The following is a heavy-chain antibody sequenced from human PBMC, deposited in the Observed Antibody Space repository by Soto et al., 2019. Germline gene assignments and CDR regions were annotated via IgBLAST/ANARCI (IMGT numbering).Heavy chain of an antibody. D-gene: IGHD4-4*01. J-gene: IGHJ3*02. V-gene: IGHV1-46*01. Sequence: GASVKVSWKASGYTFTSYYMHWVRQAPGQGLEWMGIINPSGGSTSYAQKFQGRVTMTRDTSTSTVYMELSSLRSEDTAVYYCARPIEMATVFYAFDIWGQGTMVPVSS. CDR2: INPSGGST. CDR1: GYTFTSYY. CDR3: ARPIEMATVFYAFDI.